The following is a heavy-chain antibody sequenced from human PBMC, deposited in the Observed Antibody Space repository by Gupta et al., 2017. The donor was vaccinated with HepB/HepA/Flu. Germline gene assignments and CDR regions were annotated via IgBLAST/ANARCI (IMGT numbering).Heavy chain of an antibody. CDR3: TRSSHPRHQVDS. J-gene: IGHJ4*02. CDR1: GGSITSSSYY. D-gene: IGHD2-2*01. CDR2: IDYSGNT. V-gene: IGHV4-39*01. Sequence: QVQLQESGPGLVKPSETLSLTCSVSGGSITSSSYYFDWIHQPPGKGLEWIGTIDYSGNTYYSPSLKSRVTISVDTAKNQVSLMMRSMSAADTAVFYCTRSSHPRHQVDSWGQGTLVTVSS.